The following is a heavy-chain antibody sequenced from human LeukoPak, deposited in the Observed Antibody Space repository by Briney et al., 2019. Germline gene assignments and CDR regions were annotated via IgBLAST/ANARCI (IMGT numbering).Heavy chain of an antibody. CDR3: ARHCWTSYYYMDV. D-gene: IGHD3/OR15-3a*01. J-gene: IGHJ6*03. V-gene: IGHV4-39*01. Sequence: SQTLSLTCTVSGASISSTTYYWGWIRQPPGKGLEWIGSNTYYNPSLKSRVTISVDTSKNQFSLKLSSVTAADTAVYYCARHCWTSYYYMDVWGKGTTVTVSS. CDR2: NT. CDR1: GASISSTTYY.